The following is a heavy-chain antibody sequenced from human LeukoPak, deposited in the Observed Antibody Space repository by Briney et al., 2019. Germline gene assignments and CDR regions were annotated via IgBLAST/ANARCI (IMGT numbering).Heavy chain of an antibody. CDR2: ISGTSGST. D-gene: IGHD5-18*01. CDR1: GFTFSSYA. J-gene: IGHJ4*02. V-gene: IGHV3-23*01. CDR3: ATVAGYSYVGVYYFDH. Sequence: QAGGSLRLSCAASGFTFSSYAMHWVRQAPGTGLEWVSAISGTSGSTYYADSVKGRFTISRDNSKKKLYLQMNSLRAEDTAVYYCATVAGYSYVGVYYFDHWGQGTLVTVSS.